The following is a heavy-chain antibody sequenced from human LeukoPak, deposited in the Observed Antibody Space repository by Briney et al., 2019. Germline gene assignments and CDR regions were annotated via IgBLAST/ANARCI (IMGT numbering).Heavy chain of an antibody. Sequence: ASVKVSCKASGYTFTGYYMHWVRQAPGQGLEWMGWINPNSGDTNYAQKFQGRVTMTRDTSISTAYMELSRLRSDDTAVYYCARAGRTHSSSWYGLGYWGQGTLVTVSS. CDR3: ARAGRTHSSSWYGLGY. CDR2: INPNSGDT. J-gene: IGHJ4*02. V-gene: IGHV1-2*02. CDR1: GYTFTGYY. D-gene: IGHD6-13*01.